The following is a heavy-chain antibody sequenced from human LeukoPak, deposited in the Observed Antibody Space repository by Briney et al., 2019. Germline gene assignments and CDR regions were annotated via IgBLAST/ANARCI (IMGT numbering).Heavy chain of an antibody. CDR1: GFTISCYK. CDR3: ARENFVDYSDGFDI. Sequence: PGGSLRLSCAASGFTISCYKMNWVRQAPGKGLEWVSYISGSGRNIYYADSVKGRFTISRDNAKNSLYLQMSSLRAEDTAVYFCARENFVDYSDGFDIWGQGTMVTVSP. J-gene: IGHJ3*02. CDR2: ISGSGRNI. D-gene: IGHD4-11*01. V-gene: IGHV3-48*03.